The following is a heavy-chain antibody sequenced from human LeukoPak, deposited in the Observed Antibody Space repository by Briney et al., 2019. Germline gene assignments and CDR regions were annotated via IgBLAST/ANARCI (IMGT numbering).Heavy chain of an antibody. Sequence: GGSLRLSCAASGFTFSNYGIHWVRQAPGKGLKWVAVISYDGNNKYYADSVKSRFTISRDNSKNTLFLQMNSLRAEDTAVYYCAKGVDYCSGGSCPADYWGPGTLLTVSS. V-gene: IGHV3-30*18. J-gene: IGHJ4*02. CDR1: GFTFSNYG. D-gene: IGHD2-15*01. CDR3: AKGVDYCSGGSCPADY. CDR2: ISYDGNNK.